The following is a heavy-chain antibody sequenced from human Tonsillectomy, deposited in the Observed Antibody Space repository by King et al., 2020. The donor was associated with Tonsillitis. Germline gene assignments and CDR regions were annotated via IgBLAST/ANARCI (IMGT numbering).Heavy chain of an antibody. V-gene: IGHV3-33*03. J-gene: IGHJ3*01. CDR1: GFTFSSYG. D-gene: IGHD1-7*01. CDR2: IWYDGRNK. Sequence: VQLVESGGGVVQPGRSLRLSCAASGFTFSSYGMHWVRQSPCKGLAWGAVIWYDGRNKYYADFVKGRLTISRDKSKNTLFLHMNSLRAEDTAVFYCAKDMTSNWDSPNDAFDVWGQGTMVTVSS. CDR3: AKDMTSNWDSPNDAFDV.